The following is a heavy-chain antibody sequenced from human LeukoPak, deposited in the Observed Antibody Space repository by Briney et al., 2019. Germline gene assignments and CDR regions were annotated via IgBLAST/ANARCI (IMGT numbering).Heavy chain of an antibody. J-gene: IGHJ4*02. Sequence: SETLSLTCTVSGYSISSGYYWGWIRQPPGKGLEWIGSIYHSGSTYYNPSLKSRVTISVDTSKNQFSLKLSSVTAADTAVHYCARVLTGYGDQSPYYFDYWGQGTLVTVSS. CDR2: IYHSGST. CDR1: GYSISSGYY. CDR3: ARVLTGYGDQSPYYFDY. D-gene: IGHD4-17*01. V-gene: IGHV4-38-2*02.